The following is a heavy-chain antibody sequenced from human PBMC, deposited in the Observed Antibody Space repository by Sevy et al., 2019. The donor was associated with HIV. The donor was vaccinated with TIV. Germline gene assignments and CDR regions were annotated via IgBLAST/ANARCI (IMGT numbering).Heavy chain of an antibody. J-gene: IGHJ3*02. CDR3: AKDISYGGRGRVRGEDAFDI. Sequence: GGSPRLSCAASGFTFDDYAMHWVRQAPGKGLEWVSGISWNSGSIGYADSVKGRFTISRDNAKNSLYLQMNSLRAEDTALYYCAKDISYGGRGRVRGEDAFDIWGQGTMVTVSS. D-gene: IGHD4-17*01. V-gene: IGHV3-9*01. CDR1: GFTFDDYA. CDR2: ISWNSGSI.